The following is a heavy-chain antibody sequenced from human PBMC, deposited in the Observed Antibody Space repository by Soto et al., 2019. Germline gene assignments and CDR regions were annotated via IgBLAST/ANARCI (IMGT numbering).Heavy chain of an antibody. CDR2: INHSGST. CDR1: GGSFSGYY. V-gene: IGHV4-34*01. Sequence: PSETLSLTCAVYGGSFSGYYWTWIRQPPGTGLEWIGEINHSGSTNYNPPLKSRVTISVDTSKNQFSLKLTSVTAADTAVYYCARXXITXLFXYWGQGTLVXVSS. CDR3: ARXXITXLFXY. J-gene: IGHJ4*02. D-gene: IGHD3-10*01.